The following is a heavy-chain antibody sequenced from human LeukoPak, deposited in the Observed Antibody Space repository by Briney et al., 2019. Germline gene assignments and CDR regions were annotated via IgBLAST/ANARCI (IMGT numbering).Heavy chain of an antibody. J-gene: IGHJ3*02. CDR3: ARSNPQLERRIGAFDI. D-gene: IGHD1-1*01. CDR2: IYSGGST. CDR1: GFTFSTYS. Sequence: PGGSLRLSCAASGFTFSTYSMNWVRQAPGKGLEWVSVIYSGGSTYYADSAKGRFTISRDNSKNTLYLQMNSLRAEDTAVYYCARSNPQLERRIGAFDIWGQGTMVTVSS. V-gene: IGHV3-53*01.